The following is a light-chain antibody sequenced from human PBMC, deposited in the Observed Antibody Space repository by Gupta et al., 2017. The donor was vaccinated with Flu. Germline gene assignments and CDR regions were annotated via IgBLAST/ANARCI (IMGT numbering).Light chain of an antibody. J-gene: IGKJ2*01. CDR2: LGS. V-gene: IGKV2-28*01. CDR1: QSRLHSSGSNF. CDR3: MQALQTLYN. Sequence: DIVMTQSPLPRHVTPGEPAAISCRSSQSRLHSSGSNFLYWYVQKPGRAPHRLIYLGSHRASGVTDRIRGSRACTAVTLKISSGEDEDVWVYYCMQALQTLYNFGQGTKLEIK.